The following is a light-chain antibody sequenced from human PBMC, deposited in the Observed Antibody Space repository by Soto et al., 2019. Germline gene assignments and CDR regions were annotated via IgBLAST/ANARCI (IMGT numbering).Light chain of an antibody. CDR2: GNN. V-gene: IGLV1-40*01. CDR3: QSYDSSLSGYV. CDR1: NSNIGAGYD. Sequence: QSVLTQPPSVSGAPGQRVPISCSGNNSNIGAGYDVHRYQHLPGTAPKLLVYGNNKRPPGVPDGFSGSRSGTSASLTITGLQAGDEADYYCQSYDSSLSGYVFGTGTKLTVL. J-gene: IGLJ1*01.